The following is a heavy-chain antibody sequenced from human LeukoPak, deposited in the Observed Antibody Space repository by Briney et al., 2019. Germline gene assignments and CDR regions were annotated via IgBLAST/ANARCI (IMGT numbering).Heavy chain of an antibody. J-gene: IGHJ4*02. CDR1: GGSFSGYY. V-gene: IGHV4-34*01. Sequence: SETLSLTCAVYGGSFSGYYWSWIRQPPGKGLEWIGEINHSGSTNYNPSLKSRVTISVDTSKNQFSLKLSSVTAADTAVYHCARLGYGGNRRSSYFDYWGQGTLVTVSS. CDR3: ARLGYGGNRRSSYFDY. CDR2: INHSGST. D-gene: IGHD4-17*01.